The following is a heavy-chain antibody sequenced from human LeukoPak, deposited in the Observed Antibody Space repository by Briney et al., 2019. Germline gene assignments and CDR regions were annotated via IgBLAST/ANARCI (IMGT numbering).Heavy chain of an antibody. Sequence: GASVKVSCKASGYTFTSYDINWVRQATGQGLEWMGWMNPNSGNTGYAQKFQGRVTITRNTSISTAYMELSSLRSEDTAVYYCARGGITIFGVAPPEYKHNWFDPWGQGTLVTVSS. CDR1: GYTFTSYD. CDR2: MNPNSGNT. J-gene: IGHJ5*02. CDR3: ARGGITIFGVAPPEYKHNWFDP. D-gene: IGHD3-3*01. V-gene: IGHV1-8*03.